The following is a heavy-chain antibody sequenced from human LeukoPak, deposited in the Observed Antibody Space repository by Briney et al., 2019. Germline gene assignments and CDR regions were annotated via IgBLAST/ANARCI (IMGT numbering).Heavy chain of an antibody. Sequence: GGSLRLSCAASGFTFSSYSMNWVRQAPGKGLEWVSSISSSSSYLHYADSVKGRFTISRDNAKNSLYLQMNSLRAEDTAVYYCARLTGGYYYDSSGYLDYWGQGTLVTVSS. CDR1: GFTFSSYS. J-gene: IGHJ4*02. CDR2: ISSSSSYL. V-gene: IGHV3-21*01. D-gene: IGHD3-22*01. CDR3: ARLTGGYYYDSSGYLDY.